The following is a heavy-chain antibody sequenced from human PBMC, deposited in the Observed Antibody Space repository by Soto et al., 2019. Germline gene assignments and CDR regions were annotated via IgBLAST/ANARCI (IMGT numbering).Heavy chain of an antibody. CDR1: GYTFTSYA. CDR3: ASETSHVYYYYYGIVV. J-gene: IGHJ6*02. Sequence: QVQLVQSGAEVKKPGASVKVSCKASGYTFTSYAMHWVRQAHGQRLEWMGWINAGNCNTKYSQKFQGRVTITRDTSASTAYMELRSLRSEDTAVYYCASETSHVYYYYYGIVVRCQGTKVTFSS. CDR2: INAGNCNT. V-gene: IGHV1-3*01.